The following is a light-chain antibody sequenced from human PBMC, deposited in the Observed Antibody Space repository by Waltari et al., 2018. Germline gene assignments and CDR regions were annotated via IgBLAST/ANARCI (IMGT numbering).Light chain of an antibody. J-gene: IGLJ2*01. Sequence: SSELTQDPAVSVALGQTVRITCQGDILRTYFASWYQQKPGPGPLVGIYGKHKRPSGTPDRFSGSTSGNPASLTITGAQAEDEADYYCSSRDSSGDRVLFGGGTKLTVL. CDR2: GKH. CDR3: SSRDSSGDRVL. V-gene: IGLV3-19*01. CDR1: ILRTYF.